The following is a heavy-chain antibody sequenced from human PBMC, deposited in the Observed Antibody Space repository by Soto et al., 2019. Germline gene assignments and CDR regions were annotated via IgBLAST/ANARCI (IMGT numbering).Heavy chain of an antibody. Sequence: NPSETLSLTCTVSGGTISSYYLSWIRQPPGKGQEKIGYNYYSGSTNYNPSLKSRVTMSVDTSKNQFVLKVSSVTAADTSVYYCARLGGNGHYVVDWGTGTPVTDPS. V-gene: IGHV4-59*08. CDR1: GGTISSYY. CDR3: ARLGGNGHYVVD. J-gene: IGHJ4*01. CDR2: NYYSGST. D-gene: IGHD1-1*01.